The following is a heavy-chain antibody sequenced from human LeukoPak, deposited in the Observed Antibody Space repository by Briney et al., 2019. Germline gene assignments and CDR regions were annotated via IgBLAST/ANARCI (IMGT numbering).Heavy chain of an antibody. V-gene: IGHV3-23*01. CDR2: ISGSGGST. Sequence: GGSLRLSCAASGFTFRRYGMTWVRQAPGKGLEWVSSISGSGGSTFYADSVKGRFTISRDNSKNTLYLQMNSLRAEDTAVYYCAKDVIPIVVVPAATNWFDPWGQGTLVTVSS. CDR1: GFTFRRYG. D-gene: IGHD2-2*01. J-gene: IGHJ5*02. CDR3: AKDVIPIVVVPAATNWFDP.